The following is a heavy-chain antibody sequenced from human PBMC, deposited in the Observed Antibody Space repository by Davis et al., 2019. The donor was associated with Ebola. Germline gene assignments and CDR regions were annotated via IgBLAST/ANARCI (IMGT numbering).Heavy chain of an antibody. CDR1: GFTLNNAW. CDR3: AKGHSGSGPGYFDY. V-gene: IGHV3-15*01. D-gene: IGHD1-26*01. Sequence: GGSLRLSCVASGFTLNNAWMSWVRQAPGKGLEWVGLIKSKTDGGTTDYAAPVKGRFAMSRDDSKNTLYLQMNSLRAEDTAVYYCAKGHSGSGPGYFDYWGQGTLVTVSS. J-gene: IGHJ4*02. CDR2: IKSKTDGGTT.